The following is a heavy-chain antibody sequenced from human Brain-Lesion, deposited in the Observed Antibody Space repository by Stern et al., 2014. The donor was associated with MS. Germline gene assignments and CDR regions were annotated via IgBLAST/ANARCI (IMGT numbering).Heavy chain of an antibody. J-gene: IGHJ4*02. CDR1: GFSLRTDGVG. CDR2: IYWDNDK. V-gene: IGHV2-5*02. D-gene: IGHD3-3*01. Sequence: QITLKESGPALVTPTQTLTLTCTFSGFSLRTDGVGVGWVRQPPGQALESLALIYWDNDKRYSPSLRSRLTITKDTSRNQVVLTMTNMDPVDTATYYCAHRRPHYASWDNGDFDYWGQGALVNVSS. CDR3: AHRRPHYASWDNGDFDY.